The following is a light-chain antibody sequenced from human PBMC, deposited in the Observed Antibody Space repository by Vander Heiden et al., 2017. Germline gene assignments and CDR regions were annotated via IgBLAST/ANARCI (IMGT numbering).Light chain of an antibody. V-gene: IGKV2-28*01. CDR1: QSLLHGNGYNC. Sequence: DIVMTQSPLSPPVTPGEPASVSCRSSQSLLHGNGYNCLDWYLQKPGQSPRLLSYLVSNRASGVPGRVSGSGSGTDVTLEVSRVEAADVGIYDCMQVAQTPHFRASGQRKSPPTF. CDR3: MQVAQTPHFRASGQRKSPPT. CDR2: LVS. J-gene: IGKJ3*01.